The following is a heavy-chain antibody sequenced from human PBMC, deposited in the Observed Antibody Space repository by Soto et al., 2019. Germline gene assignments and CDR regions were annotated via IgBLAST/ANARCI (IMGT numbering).Heavy chain of an antibody. D-gene: IGHD3-3*01. J-gene: IGHJ3*02. V-gene: IGHV3-23*01. CDR3: AKDASSITIFGLVISNAFDI. CDR1: GFTFSSYA. CDR2: ISGSGGST. Sequence: EVQLLESGGGLVQPGGSLRLSCAASGFTFSSYAMSWVRQAPGKGLEWVSAISGSGGSTYYADSVKGRFTISRSNSMNALYLQMNDLRDEDTAVYYCAKDASSITIFGLVISNAFDIWGQGTMVTVSS.